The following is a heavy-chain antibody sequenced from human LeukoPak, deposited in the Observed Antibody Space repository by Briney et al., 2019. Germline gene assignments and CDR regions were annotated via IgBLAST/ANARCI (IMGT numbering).Heavy chain of an antibody. D-gene: IGHD6-19*01. Sequence: SETLSLTCTVSGGSISNYYWTWIRQPPGKGLEWIGFIYYTGSTNYDPSLKSRVTISLDTSKNQFSLKLSSMTAADTAVYYCARDGVAGTGYNWFDPWGQGTLVTVSS. CDR3: ARDGVAGTGYNWFDP. V-gene: IGHV4-59*01. J-gene: IGHJ5*02. CDR2: IYYTGST. CDR1: GGSISNYY.